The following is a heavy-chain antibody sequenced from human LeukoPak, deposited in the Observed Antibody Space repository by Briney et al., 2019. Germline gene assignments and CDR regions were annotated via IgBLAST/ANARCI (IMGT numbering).Heavy chain of an antibody. CDR1: GFTFSSYA. J-gene: IGHJ4*02. Sequence: GGSLRLSCAASGFTFSSYAMSWVRQAPGKGLEWVSFMYGAGNIYYADSVKGRFTISRDNSNNKLYLQMNSLEAADTAVYYCARGVVGVKPLDYWGQGTLVTVSS. D-gene: IGHD3-10*01. V-gene: IGHV3-53*01. CDR3: ARGVVGVKPLDY. CDR2: MYGAGNI.